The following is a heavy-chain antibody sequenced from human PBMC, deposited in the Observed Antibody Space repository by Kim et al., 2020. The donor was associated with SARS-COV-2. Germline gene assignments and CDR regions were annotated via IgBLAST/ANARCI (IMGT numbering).Heavy chain of an antibody. CDR1: GGSISSSNW. V-gene: IGHV4-4*02. CDR2: IYHSGST. D-gene: IGHD3-22*01. J-gene: IGHJ6*02. CDR3: ARTHYYDSSGYKLYYYGMDV. Sequence: SETLSLTCAVSGGSISSSNWWSWVRQPPGKGLEWIGEIYHSGSTNYNPSLKSRVTISVDKSKNQFSLKLSSVTAADTAVYYCARTHYYDSSGYKLYYYGMDVWGQGTMVTVSS.